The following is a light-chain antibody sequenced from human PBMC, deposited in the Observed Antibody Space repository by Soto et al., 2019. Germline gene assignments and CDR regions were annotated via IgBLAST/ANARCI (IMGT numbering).Light chain of an antibody. CDR2: DAS. Sequence: EKVMTQSPATLSVSPGERATLSCRASQSVSSNLAWYQQKPGQAPRLLIYDASTRATGIPARFSGSGSGTEFTLSISSMQPADLAVYYCQQYDHWPDTFGQGTKVEIK. CDR1: QSVSSN. V-gene: IGKV3-15*01. CDR3: QQYDHWPDT. J-gene: IGKJ1*01.